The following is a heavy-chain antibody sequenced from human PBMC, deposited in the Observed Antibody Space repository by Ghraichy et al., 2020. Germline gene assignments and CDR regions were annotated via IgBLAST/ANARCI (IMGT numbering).Heavy chain of an antibody. CDR1: GDSLSSDY. J-gene: IGHJ6*02. CDR3: ARGVSVKYYGMDV. D-gene: IGHD3-16*01. V-gene: IGHV4-59*01. CDR2: TYYTGST. Sequence: SETLSLTCTVSGDSLSSDYWSWIRQPPGKGPECIGYTYYTGSTHYNPSLKSRITISVDRSKNQISLRLRSVTAADTGVYYCARGVSVKYYGMDVWGQGTTVAVSS.